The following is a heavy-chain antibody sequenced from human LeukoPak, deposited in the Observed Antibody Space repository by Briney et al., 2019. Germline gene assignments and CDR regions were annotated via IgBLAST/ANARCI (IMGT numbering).Heavy chain of an antibody. CDR2: IMQDGTEK. CDR1: GFTFSSYW. J-gene: IGHJ4*02. V-gene: IGHV3-7*01. D-gene: IGHD6-6*01. CDR3: ARDVRPDY. Sequence: TGGSLRLSCAASGFTFSSYWMSWVRQAPGEGLEWVANIMQDGTEKYYMDSVKGRFSISRDNAKNSLYLQMNALRAEDTAVYYCARDVRPDYWGQGTLVTVSP.